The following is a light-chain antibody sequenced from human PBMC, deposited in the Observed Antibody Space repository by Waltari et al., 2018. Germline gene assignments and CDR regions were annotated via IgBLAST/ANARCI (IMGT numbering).Light chain of an antibody. CDR2: AAS. V-gene: IGKV1-39*01. CDR1: QSISSY. Sequence: DIKMTQSTSSLSAYVGDRVTITCRASQSISSYLNWYQQKPGKAPKLLIYAASSLQSGVPSRFSGSGSGTDFTLTISSLQPEDFATYYCQQSYSTLPLTFGGGTKVEIK. J-gene: IGKJ4*01. CDR3: QQSYSTLPLT.